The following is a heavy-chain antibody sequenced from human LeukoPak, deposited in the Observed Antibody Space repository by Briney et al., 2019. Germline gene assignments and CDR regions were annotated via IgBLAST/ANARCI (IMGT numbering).Heavy chain of an antibody. CDR1: GFTVNSNY. CDR3: ARLTPAAGRLYFVD. Sequence: GGSLRLSCAASGFTVNSNYLSWVRQAPGKGLEWVSTLYNTGNTYYADSVKGRFSISRDNSKNTLFLQMNSLRAEDTAVYYCARLTPAAGRLYFVDWGPATLVTVSS. CDR2: LYNTGNT. J-gene: IGHJ4*02. V-gene: IGHV3-53*01. D-gene: IGHD6-13*01.